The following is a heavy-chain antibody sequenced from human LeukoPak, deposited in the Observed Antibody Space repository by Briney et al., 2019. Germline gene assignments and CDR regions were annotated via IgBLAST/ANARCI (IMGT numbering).Heavy chain of an antibody. V-gene: IGHV1-69*04. Sequence: SVKVSCKASGGTFSSYAISWVRQAPGQGLEWMGRIIPIFGIANYAQKFQGRVTITADKSTSTAYMELSSLRSEDTAVYYCARVEIAARLGWYFDLWGRGTLITVSS. J-gene: IGHJ2*01. CDR3: ARVEIAARLGWYFDL. D-gene: IGHD6-6*01. CDR1: GGTFSSYA. CDR2: IIPIFGIA.